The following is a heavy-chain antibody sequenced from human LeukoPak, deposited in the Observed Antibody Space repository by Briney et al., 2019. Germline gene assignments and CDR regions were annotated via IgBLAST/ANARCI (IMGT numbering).Heavy chain of an antibody. CDR2: IYHSGST. D-gene: IGHD3-22*01. J-gene: IGHJ3*02. Sequence: ASQTLSLTCAVSGGSISSGGYSWSWIRQPPGKGLEWIGYIYHSGSTYYNPSLKSRVTISVDRSKNQFSLKLSSVTAADTAVYYCARANYYDSGAPGAFDIWGQGTMVTVSS. CDR1: GGSISSGGYS. V-gene: IGHV4-30-2*01. CDR3: ARANYYDSGAPGAFDI.